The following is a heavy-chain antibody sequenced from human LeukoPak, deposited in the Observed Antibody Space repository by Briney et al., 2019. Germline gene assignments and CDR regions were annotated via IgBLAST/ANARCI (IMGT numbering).Heavy chain of an antibody. Sequence: GGSLRLSCAASGFTFSSYNMNWVRQAPGKGLEWVSSISSSSSYIYYADSVKGRFTISRDNAKNSLYLQMNSLRAEDTAVYYCARKGIAVAAPFDYWGQGTLVTVSS. J-gene: IGHJ4*02. D-gene: IGHD6-19*01. V-gene: IGHV3-21*01. CDR3: ARKGIAVAAPFDY. CDR1: GFTFSSYN. CDR2: ISSSSSYI.